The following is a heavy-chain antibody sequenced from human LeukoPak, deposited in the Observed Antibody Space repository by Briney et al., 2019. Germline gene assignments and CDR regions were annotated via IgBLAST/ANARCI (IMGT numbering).Heavy chain of an antibody. D-gene: IGHD6-13*01. CDR2: IYHSGNS. J-gene: IGHJ4*02. Sequence: SGTLPLTCAVSGGSISSNNWWSWVRQPPGKGLEWIGEIYHSGNSNYNPSLKSRVTISVDKSRNQFSLKLSSVTAADTAVYYCARDVGARLPGYWGQGILATVSS. CDR1: GGSISSNNW. CDR3: ARDVGARLPGY. V-gene: IGHV4-4*02.